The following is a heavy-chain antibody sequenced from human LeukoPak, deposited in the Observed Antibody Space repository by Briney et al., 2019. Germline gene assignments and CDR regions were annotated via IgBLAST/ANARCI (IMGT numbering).Heavy chain of an antibody. CDR2: ISAYNGNT. CDR3: ATPKYYYDSSGYPGDSFDI. J-gene: IGHJ3*02. Sequence: ASVKVSCKASGYTFTSYGISWVRQAPGQGLEWMGWISAYNGNTNCAQKLQGRVTMTTDTSTSTAYMELRSLKSDDTAVYYCATPKYYYDSSGYPGDSFDIWGQGTMVTVSS. V-gene: IGHV1-18*01. CDR1: GYTFTSYG. D-gene: IGHD3-22*01.